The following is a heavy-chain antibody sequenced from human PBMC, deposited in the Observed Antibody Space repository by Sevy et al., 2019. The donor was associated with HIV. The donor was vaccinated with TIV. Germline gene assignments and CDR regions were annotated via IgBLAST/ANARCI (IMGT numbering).Heavy chain of an antibody. Sequence: GGSLRLSCAASGFPFSSYAMNWVRQAPGKGLEWVSAISGSGGGPYYADSVKGRFTISRDNSKNTLYLQMNSLRSEDTAIYYCAKDRVAVVGDAFDSWGQGTKVTVSS. J-gene: IGHJ3*02. V-gene: IGHV3-23*01. CDR3: AKDRVAVVGDAFDS. D-gene: IGHD2-2*01. CDR2: ISGSGGGP. CDR1: GFPFSSYA.